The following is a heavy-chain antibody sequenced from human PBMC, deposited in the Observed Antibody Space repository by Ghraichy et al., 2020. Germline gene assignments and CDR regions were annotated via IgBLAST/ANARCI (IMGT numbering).Heavy chain of an antibody. D-gene: IGHD2-15*01. V-gene: IGHV3-21*01. CDR1: GFTFSSYS. Sequence: GGSLRLSCAASGFTFSSYSMNWVRQAPGKGLEWVSSISSSSSYIYYADSVKGRFTISRDNAKNSLYLQMNSLRAEDTAVYYCARDSPLPQGWFDPWGQGTLVTVSS. CDR2: ISSSSSYI. CDR3: ARDSPLPQGWFDP. J-gene: IGHJ5*02.